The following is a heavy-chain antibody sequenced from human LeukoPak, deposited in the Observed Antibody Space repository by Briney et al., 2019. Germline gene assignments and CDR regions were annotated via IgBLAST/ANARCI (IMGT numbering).Heavy chain of an antibody. CDR2: ISGSGGST. V-gene: IGHV3-23*01. D-gene: IGHD5-12*01. CDR1: GFTFSSYA. Sequence: GGSLRLSCAASGFTFSSYAMSWVRQAPGKGLEWVSAISGSGGSTYYADSVKGRFTISRDNAGNSLYLQMNSLRAEDTAVYYCVPHPHYDWYFDFWGRGTLVTVSS. CDR3: VPHPHYDWYFDF. J-gene: IGHJ2*01.